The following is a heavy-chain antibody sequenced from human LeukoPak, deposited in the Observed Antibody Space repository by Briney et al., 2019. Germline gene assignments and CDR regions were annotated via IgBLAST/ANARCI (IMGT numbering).Heavy chain of an antibody. Sequence: SETLSLTCTVSGGSISSSSYYWGWTRQPPGKGLEWIGSIYYSGSTYYNPSLKSRVTISIDTSKNQFSLKLSSVTAADTAVYYCARDRLTGGGAFDIWGQGTMVTVSS. V-gene: IGHV4-39*07. CDR1: GGSISSSSYY. J-gene: IGHJ3*02. CDR3: ARDRLTGGGAFDI. D-gene: IGHD7-27*01. CDR2: IYYSGST.